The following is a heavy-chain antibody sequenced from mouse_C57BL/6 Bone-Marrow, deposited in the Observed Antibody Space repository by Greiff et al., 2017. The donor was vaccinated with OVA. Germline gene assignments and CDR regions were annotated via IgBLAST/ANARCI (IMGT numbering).Heavy chain of an antibody. Sequence: VQLQQSVAELVRPGASVKLSCTASGFNIKNTYMHWVKQRPEQGLEWIGRIDPANGNTKYAPKFQGKATITADPSSNTAYLQLSSLTSEDTAIYYCAFTAVGGYYAMDYWGQGTSVTVSS. CDR3: AFTAVGGYYAMDY. CDR2: IDPANGNT. CDR1: GFNIKNTY. V-gene: IGHV14-3*01. J-gene: IGHJ4*01. D-gene: IGHD1-1*01.